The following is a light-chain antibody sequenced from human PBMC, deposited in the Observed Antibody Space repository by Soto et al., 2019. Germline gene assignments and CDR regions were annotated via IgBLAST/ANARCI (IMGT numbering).Light chain of an antibody. Sequence: EIVLTQSPGTLSLSPGERATLSCRASQSVTSSDLACWRHKRGXXXXXXXXXXSSRATGIPDRFSGSGSGTDFTLTISRLEPEDFAVYFCQQYGSSPTTFGQGTKV. J-gene: IGKJ1*01. V-gene: IGKV3-20*01. CDR1: QSVTSSD. CDR2: XXS. CDR3: QQYGSSPTT.